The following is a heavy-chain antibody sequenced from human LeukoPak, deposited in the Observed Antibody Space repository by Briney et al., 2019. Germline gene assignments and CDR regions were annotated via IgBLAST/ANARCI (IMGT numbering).Heavy chain of an antibody. CDR3: ARDRGIVGTTGYYYMDV. Sequence: GGSLRLSCAASGFTFSSYAMHWVRQAPGKGLEWVSYIGSTIYYADSVKGRLTISRDNAKNSLYLQMNSLRAEDTAVYYCARDRGIVGTTGYYYMDVWGKGTTVTVSS. D-gene: IGHD1-26*01. CDR1: GFTFSSYA. CDR2: IGSTI. V-gene: IGHV3-48*03. J-gene: IGHJ6*03.